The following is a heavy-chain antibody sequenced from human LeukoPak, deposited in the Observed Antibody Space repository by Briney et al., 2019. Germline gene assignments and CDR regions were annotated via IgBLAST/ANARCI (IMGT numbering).Heavy chain of an antibody. J-gene: IGHJ4*02. CDR3: ARDRSGYTFDD. Sequence: GGSLRLSCAASGFTFGSYWMSWVRQAPGKGLEWVANINQDGSEKNVVDSVKGRFTISRDSAKNSLYLQMNSLRAEDTAVYYCARDRSGYTFDDWGQGTLVTVSS. V-gene: IGHV3-7*01. CDR1: GFTFGSYW. CDR2: INQDGSEK. D-gene: IGHD5-18*01.